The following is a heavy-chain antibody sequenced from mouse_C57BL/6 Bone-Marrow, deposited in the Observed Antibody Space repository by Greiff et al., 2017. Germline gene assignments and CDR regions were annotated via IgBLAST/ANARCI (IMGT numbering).Heavy chain of an antibody. CDR1: GFNIKDDY. CDR3: TTGYYAMDY. CDR2: IDPENGDT. J-gene: IGHJ4*01. V-gene: IGHV14-4*01. Sequence: EVQLQESGAELVRPGASVKLSCTASGFNIKDDYMHWVKQRPEQGLEWIGWIDPENGDTEYASKFQGKATITADTSSNTAYLQLSSLTSEDTAVYYCTTGYYAMDYWGQGTSVTVSS.